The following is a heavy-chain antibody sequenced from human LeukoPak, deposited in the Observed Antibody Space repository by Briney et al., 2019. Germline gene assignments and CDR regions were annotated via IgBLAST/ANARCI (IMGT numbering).Heavy chain of an antibody. Sequence: GGSLRLSCAASGFTVSSNYMSWVRQAPGKGLEWVSVIYSGGSTYYADSVKGRFTISRDNSKNTLYLRMNSLRAEDTAVYYCAREYCGGDCYGSYYYGMDVWGQGTTVTVSS. CDR3: AREYCGGDCYGSYYYGMDV. D-gene: IGHD2-21*02. V-gene: IGHV3-66*01. CDR2: IYSGGST. CDR1: GFTVSSNY. J-gene: IGHJ6*02.